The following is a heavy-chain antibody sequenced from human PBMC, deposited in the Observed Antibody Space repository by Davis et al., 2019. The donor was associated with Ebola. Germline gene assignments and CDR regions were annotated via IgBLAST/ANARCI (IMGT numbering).Heavy chain of an antibody. V-gene: IGHV1-2*06. Sequence: ASVKVSCKASGYTFTGYYMHWVRQAPGQGLEWMGRINPNSGGTNYAQKFQDRVTMTRDTSISTAYMELSSLRSEDTAVYYCARNVQLWYDAFDIWGQGTMVTVSS. CDR3: ARNVQLWYDAFDI. D-gene: IGHD5-18*01. CDR1: GYTFTGYY. CDR2: INPNSGGT. J-gene: IGHJ3*02.